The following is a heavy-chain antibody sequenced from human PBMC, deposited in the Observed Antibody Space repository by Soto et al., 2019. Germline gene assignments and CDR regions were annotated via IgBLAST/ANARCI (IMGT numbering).Heavy chain of an antibody. J-gene: IGHJ4*02. V-gene: IGHV3-33*01. D-gene: IGHD2-15*01. CDR2: IWYDGSNK. CDR3: ARPSGGSHFDY. Sequence: QVQLVESGGGVVQPGRSLRLSCAASGFTFSSYGMHWVRQAPGKGLEWVAVIWYDGSNKYYADSVKGRFTISRDNSKNTLYLQMNSLRAEDTAVYYCARPSGGSHFDYWGQVTLVTVSS. CDR1: GFTFSSYG.